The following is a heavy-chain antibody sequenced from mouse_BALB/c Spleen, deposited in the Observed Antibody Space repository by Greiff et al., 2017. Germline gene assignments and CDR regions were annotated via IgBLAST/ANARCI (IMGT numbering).Heavy chain of an antibody. D-gene: IGHD2-10*01. CDR1: GYTFTSYW. CDR3: TRTYSYYFDY. Sequence: VQLQQPGAELVRPGASVKLSCKASGYTFTSYWINWVKQRPGQGLEWIGNIYPSDSYTNYNQKFKDKATLTVDKSSSTAYMQLSSPTSEDSAVYYCTRTYSYYFDYWGQGTTLTVSS. J-gene: IGHJ2*01. CDR2: IYPSDSYT. V-gene: IGHV1-69*02.